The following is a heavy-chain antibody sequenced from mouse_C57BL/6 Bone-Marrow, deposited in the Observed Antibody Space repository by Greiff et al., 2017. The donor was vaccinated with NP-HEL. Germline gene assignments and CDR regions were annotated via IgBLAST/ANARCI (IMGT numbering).Heavy chain of an antibody. J-gene: IGHJ3*01. CDR1: GFTFSDYY. D-gene: IGHD2-1*01. Sequence: EVKLVESEGGLVQPGSSMKLSCTASGFTFSDYYMAWVRQVPEKGLEWVANINYDGSSTYYLDSLKSRFIISRDNAKNILYLQMSSLKSEDTATYYCAVYYGNLFAYWGQGTLVTVSA. CDR2: INYDGSST. CDR3: AVYYGNLFAY. V-gene: IGHV5-16*01.